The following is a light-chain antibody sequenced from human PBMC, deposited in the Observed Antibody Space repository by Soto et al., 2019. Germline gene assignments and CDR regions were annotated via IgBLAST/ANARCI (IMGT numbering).Light chain of an antibody. CDR3: QQYNTDYT. CDR1: QSIGSW. Sequence: DIQMTQSPSTLSASVGDRVTITCRASQSIGSWLAWYQQKPGKAPKLLIYAVSNLESGVRSRFSGGGSGTEFTLTISSLQDDDFATYYCQQYNTDYTFGQGTKLEIK. CDR2: AVS. J-gene: IGKJ2*01. V-gene: IGKV1-5*01.